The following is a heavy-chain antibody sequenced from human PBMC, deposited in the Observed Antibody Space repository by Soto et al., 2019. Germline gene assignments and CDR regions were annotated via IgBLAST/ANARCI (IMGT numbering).Heavy chain of an antibody. D-gene: IGHD6-19*01. CDR1: GGTLNKHA. CDR3: ARGGTSGWLKGAYDV. Sequence: QVQLVQSGAEVKKPGSSVKVSCRASGGTLNKHAITWVRRAPGQGLEWLGGIIPMFGIPNYPQKFQGRVTITADDSTNTSHMELIGLTPDDTAVYYCARGGTSGWLKGAYDVWGQGTMVTVSS. J-gene: IGHJ3*01. V-gene: IGHV1-69*01. CDR2: IIPMFGIP.